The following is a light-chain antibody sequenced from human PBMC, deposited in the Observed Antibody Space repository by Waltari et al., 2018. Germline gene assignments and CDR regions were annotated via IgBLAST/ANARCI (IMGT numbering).Light chain of an antibody. CDR2: GAS. CDR3: QQYNNWPPYT. CDR1: QSVSSN. J-gene: IGKJ2*01. V-gene: IGKV3-15*01. Sequence: EIVMTQSPATLSVSPGERATLSCRASQSVSSNLARYQQKPGQAPRLLIYGASTRATGIPARFSGSGSGTEFTLTSSSLQFEDFAVYHCQQYNNWPPYTFGQGTKLEIK.